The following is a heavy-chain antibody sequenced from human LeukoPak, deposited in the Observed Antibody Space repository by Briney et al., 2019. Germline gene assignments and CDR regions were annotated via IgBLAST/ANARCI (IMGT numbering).Heavy chain of an antibody. CDR3: SRDRSSGWPTTVDY. Sequence: GASVKVSCKASGFIFTGYFMHWVRQAPGQGLEYMGWINLNSGGTKFAQGFQGRVSMTRDTSIGVVYMELSSLRSDDTAVYYCSRDRSSGWPTTVDYWGQGTLVTVSS. V-gene: IGHV1-2*02. J-gene: IGHJ4*02. CDR2: INLNSGGT. D-gene: IGHD6-19*01. CDR1: GFIFTGYF.